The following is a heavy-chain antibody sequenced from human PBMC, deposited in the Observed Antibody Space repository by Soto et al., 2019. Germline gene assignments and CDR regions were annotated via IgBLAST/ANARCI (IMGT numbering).Heavy chain of an antibody. CDR1: GFTLRYYW. J-gene: IGHJ4*02. D-gene: IGHD1-1*01. CDR3: ARDVTLSTTGPHFDY. CDR2: CSRDGRTT. V-gene: IGHV3-74*01. Sequence: EVQLVESGGGLVLPGGSLRLSCEASGFTLRYYWMHWVRLTPGRGLVCVSRCSRDGRTTVDADSVEGRFIVHRDNTKHRLDLQMNTLRVEDTAVYYCARDVTLSTTGPHFDYWGRGTLVTVSS.